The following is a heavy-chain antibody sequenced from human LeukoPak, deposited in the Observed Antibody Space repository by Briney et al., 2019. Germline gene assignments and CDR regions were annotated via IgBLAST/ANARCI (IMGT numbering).Heavy chain of an antibody. CDR3: AKDAGVWLPQNIFDY. CDR2: ISSSSSTI. CDR1: GFTFSSYS. D-gene: IGHD5-18*01. Sequence: PGGSLRLSCAASGFTFSSYSMNWVRQAPGKGLEWASYISSSSSTIYYADSVKGRFTISRDNSKNTLYLQMNSLRAEDTAVYYCAKDAGVWLPQNIFDYWGQGTLVTVSS. V-gene: IGHV3-48*01. J-gene: IGHJ4*02.